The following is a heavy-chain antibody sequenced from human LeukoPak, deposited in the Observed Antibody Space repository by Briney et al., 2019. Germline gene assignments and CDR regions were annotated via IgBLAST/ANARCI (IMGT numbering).Heavy chain of an antibody. CDR2: TYCRSTCFN. V-gene: IGHV6-1*01. D-gene: IGHD3-10*01. CDR1: ADSVSSNSAA. CDR3: ARDGTGHGYYGAFDV. Sequence: SQTLSLTCAISADSVSSNSAAWNWIRQSPSRGLEWLGRTYCRSTCFNDYAVSVRSRITINPDTSKNQFSLQLSSMTPEDSAVYYCARDGTGHGYYGAFDVWGQGTVVTVSS. J-gene: IGHJ3*01.